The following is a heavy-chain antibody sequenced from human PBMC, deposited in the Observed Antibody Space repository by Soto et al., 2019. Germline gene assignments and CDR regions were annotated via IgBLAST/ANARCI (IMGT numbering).Heavy chain of an antibody. CDR1: GGSFSDYY. Sequence: SETLSLTCAVYGGSFSDYYWSWIRQPPGKGLEWIGEINHSGSTNYNPSLKSRVTISVDTSKNQFSLKLNSVTAADTAVYYCVSQRTTVATFDYWGQGTLVTVSS. D-gene: IGHD4-17*01. CDR2: INHSGST. CDR3: VSQRTTVATFDY. J-gene: IGHJ4*02. V-gene: IGHV4-34*01.